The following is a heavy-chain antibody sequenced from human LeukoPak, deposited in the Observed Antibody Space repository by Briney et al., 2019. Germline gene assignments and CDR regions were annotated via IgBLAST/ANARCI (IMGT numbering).Heavy chain of an antibody. J-gene: IGHJ4*02. Sequence: ASVKVSCKASGDTFSSYAISWVRQAPGQGLEWMGGIIPIFGTANYAQKFQGRVTITADESTSTAYMELSSLRSEDTAVYYCARGRYNWNYGATQTVLYFDYWGQGTLVTVSS. V-gene: IGHV1-69*13. CDR2: IIPIFGTA. CDR3: ARGRYNWNYGATQTVLYFDY. D-gene: IGHD1-7*01. CDR1: GDTFSSYA.